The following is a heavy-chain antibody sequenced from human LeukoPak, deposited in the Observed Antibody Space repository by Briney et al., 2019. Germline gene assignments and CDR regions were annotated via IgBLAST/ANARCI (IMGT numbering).Heavy chain of an antibody. D-gene: IGHD6-19*01. CDR2: INPNSGGT. J-gene: IGHJ6*02. Sequence: ASVKVSCKASGYTFTGYYMHWVRQAPGQGLEWMAWINPNSGGTNYAQEFQGRVTMTRDTSISTAYMELSRLRSDDTAVYYCARDRSSSGWYVGIYYYGMDVWGQGTTVTVSS. CDR1: GYTFTGYY. V-gene: IGHV1-2*02. CDR3: ARDRSSSGWYVGIYYYGMDV.